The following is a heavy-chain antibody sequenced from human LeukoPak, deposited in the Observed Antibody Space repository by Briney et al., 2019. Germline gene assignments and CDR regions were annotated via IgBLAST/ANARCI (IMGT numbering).Heavy chain of an antibody. J-gene: IGHJ4*02. CDR3: ATRPSVLLWFGETIGPPEY. Sequence: PGGSLRLSCAASGFTFSSYWMHWVRQAPGKGLVWVSRINSDGSSTSYADSVKGRLTISRDNAKNTLYLQMNSLRAEDTAVYYCATRPSVLLWFGETIGPPEYWGQGTLVTVSS. V-gene: IGHV3-74*01. CDR1: GFTFSSYW. D-gene: IGHD3-10*01. CDR2: INSDGSST.